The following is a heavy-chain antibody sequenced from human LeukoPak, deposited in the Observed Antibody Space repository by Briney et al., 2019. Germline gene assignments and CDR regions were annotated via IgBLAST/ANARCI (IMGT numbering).Heavy chain of an antibody. J-gene: IGHJ3*02. D-gene: IGHD4-17*01. CDR3: TRGTVSDAFDI. V-gene: IGHV1-2*06. CDR2: INPNNGGT. Sequence: GASVKVSCKASGYTFSGYYMHWVRQAPGQGLEWMGRINPNNGGTNYAQNFQGRATMTWDTSISAAYMELSRLRSDDTAVYYCTRGTVSDAFDIWGQGTMVTVSS. CDR1: GYTFSGYY.